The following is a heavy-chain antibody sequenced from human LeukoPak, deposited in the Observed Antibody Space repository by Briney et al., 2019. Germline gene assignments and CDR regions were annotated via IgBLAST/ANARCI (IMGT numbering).Heavy chain of an antibody. J-gene: IGHJ4*02. CDR3: VKRFLESIVSEQ. V-gene: IGHV3-23*01. CDR1: GFTFRSTV. CDR2: ISPDGAYI. D-gene: IGHD3-3*01. Sequence: GGSVRLSCAASGFTFRSTVMTWVRQAPGKGLQWVSTISPDGAYIYYADSLRGRFTMSRDNSENTLYLQMTSLRVEDTAICYCVKRFLESIVSEQWGQGTLVTVSS.